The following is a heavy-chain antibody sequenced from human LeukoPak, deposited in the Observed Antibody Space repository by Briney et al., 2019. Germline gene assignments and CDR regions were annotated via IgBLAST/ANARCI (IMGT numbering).Heavy chain of an antibody. V-gene: IGHV3-53*01. CDR1: GFTVSSNY. Sequence: PGGSLRLSCAASGFTVSSNYMSWVRQAPGKGLEWVSDIYSGGSTYYADSVKGRFTCSRDNSKNTLYLQMNSLRAEDTAVYYCARAHPGYSSSLGWFDPWGQGTLVTVSS. CDR3: ARAHPGYSSSLGWFDP. CDR2: IYSGGST. D-gene: IGHD6-13*01. J-gene: IGHJ5*02.